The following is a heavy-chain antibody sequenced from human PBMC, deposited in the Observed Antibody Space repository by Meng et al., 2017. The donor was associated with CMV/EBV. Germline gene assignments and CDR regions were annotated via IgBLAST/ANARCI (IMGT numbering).Heavy chain of an antibody. Sequence: VPLVESGGGVVQPGTSLSFSCAAFGFTFSSYAMHWVRQAPGKGLEWVAVISYDGRNKYYADSVKGRFTISRDNSKNTLYMQMNSLRAEDTAVYYCARARPLMDYWGQGTLVTVSS. CDR3: ARARPLMDY. CDR2: ISYDGRNK. J-gene: IGHJ4*02. CDR1: GFTFSSYA. V-gene: IGHV3-30*04. D-gene: IGHD3-16*01.